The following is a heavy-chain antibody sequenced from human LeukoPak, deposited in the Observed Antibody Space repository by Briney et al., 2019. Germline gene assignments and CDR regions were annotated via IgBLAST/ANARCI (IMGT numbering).Heavy chain of an antibody. J-gene: IGHJ4*02. CDR1: GGPISSSSYN. D-gene: IGHD2-2*01. CDR3: ARRLGGTSTGFDY. CDR2: IYYSGST. Sequence: PSETLSLTCTVSGGPISSSSYNWAWIRQPPGKGLEWIGSIYYSGSTYYNPSLKSRVTISVDTSKNQFSLKLTSMTAADTAVYYCARRLGGTSTGFDYWGQGTLVTVSS. V-gene: IGHV4-39*01.